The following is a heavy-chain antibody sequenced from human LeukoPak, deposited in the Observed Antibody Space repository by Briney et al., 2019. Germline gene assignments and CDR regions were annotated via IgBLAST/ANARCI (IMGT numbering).Heavy chain of an antibody. CDR3: ARGASMVRDLDY. Sequence: GRSLRLSCAASGFTFSSYAMHWVRQAPGKGLEWMAVISYDGSNKYHADSVKGRFTISRDNSKNTLYLQVNSLRAEDTAMFYCARGASMVRDLDYWGQGTLVTVSS. J-gene: IGHJ4*02. D-gene: IGHD3-10*01. CDR1: GFTFSSYA. CDR2: ISYDGSNK. V-gene: IGHV3-30*04.